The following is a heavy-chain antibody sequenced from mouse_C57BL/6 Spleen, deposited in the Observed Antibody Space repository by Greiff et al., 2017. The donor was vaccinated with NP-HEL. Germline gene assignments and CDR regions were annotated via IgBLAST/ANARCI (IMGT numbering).Heavy chain of an antibody. CDR1: GFTFSDAW. J-gene: IGHJ4*01. Sequence: EVKLMESGGGLVQPGGSMKLSCAASGFTFSDAWMDWVRQSPEKGLEWVAEIRNKANNHATYYAESVKGRFTISRDDSKSSVYLQMNSLRAEDTGIYYCTRRIYYYGSSYVDAMDYWGQGTSVTVSS. CDR3: TRRIYYYGSSYVDAMDY. V-gene: IGHV6-6*01. D-gene: IGHD1-1*01. CDR2: IRNKANNHAT.